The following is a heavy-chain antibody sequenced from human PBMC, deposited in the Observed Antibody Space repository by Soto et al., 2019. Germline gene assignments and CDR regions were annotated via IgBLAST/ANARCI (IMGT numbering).Heavy chain of an antibody. V-gene: IGHV3-30*18. D-gene: IGHD3-22*01. CDR3: AKETHSNGYGSYFDY. CDR1: GFTFSSFG. Sequence: QVQLVESGGGVVQPGRSLRLSCAASGFTFSSFGMHWVRQAPGKGLEWVAVISTTGGLKYAADSVKGRFTISRDKSKNTLYLQMNSLRAEDTAIYYCAKETHSNGYGSYFDYWGQGVLVTVSS. CDR2: ISTTGGLK. J-gene: IGHJ4*02.